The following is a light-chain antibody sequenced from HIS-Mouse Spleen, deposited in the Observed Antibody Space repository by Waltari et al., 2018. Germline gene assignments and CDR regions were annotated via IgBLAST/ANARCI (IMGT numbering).Light chain of an antibody. J-gene: IGLJ1*01. V-gene: IGLV2-18*02. CDR3: SSYTSSSTV. CDR2: EVS. Sequence: TQSPGTLSLSPGERATLSCRASQSVSSSHLAWYQQPPGTAPKLMIYEVSNRPSGVPDRFSGSKSGNTASLTISGLQAEDEADYYCSSYTSSSTVFGTGTKVTVL. CDR1: SQSVSSSH.